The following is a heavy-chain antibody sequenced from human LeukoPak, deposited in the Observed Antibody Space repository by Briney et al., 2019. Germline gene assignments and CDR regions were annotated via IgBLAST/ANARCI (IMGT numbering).Heavy chain of an antibody. J-gene: IGHJ5*02. D-gene: IGHD3-3*01. CDR1: GYRFTSYG. V-gene: IGHV1-2*02. CDR3: ARSYDFWSGPPFDP. Sequence: ASVKVSCKASGYRFTSYGISWVRQAPGQGLEWMGWINPNSGGTKYAQRFQGRVTLTRDTSISTAYMELSRLRCDDTAVYYCARSYDFWSGPPFDPWGQGTLVTVSS. CDR2: INPNSGGT.